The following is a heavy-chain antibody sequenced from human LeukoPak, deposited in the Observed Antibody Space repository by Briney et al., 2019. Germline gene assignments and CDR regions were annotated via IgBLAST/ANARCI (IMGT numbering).Heavy chain of an antibody. D-gene: IGHD2-2*01. CDR3: TRDQGIIVVLGHAFDI. CDR1: GFTFSAYE. J-gene: IGHJ3*02. V-gene: IGHV3-48*03. CDR2: ISSSGNTI. Sequence: GGSLRLSCAASGFTFSAYEMNWVRQAPGKGPEWVSYISSSGNTIYYADSVRGRFTISRDNAKNSLYLQMNSLRAEDTALCYCTRDQGIIVVLGHAFDIWGQGTTVTVSS.